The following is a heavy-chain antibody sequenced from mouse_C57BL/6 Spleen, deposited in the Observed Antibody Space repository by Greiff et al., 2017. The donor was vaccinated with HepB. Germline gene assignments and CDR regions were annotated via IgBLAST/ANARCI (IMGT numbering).Heavy chain of an antibody. Sequence: QVQLQQSGAELVMPGASVKLSCKASGYTFTSYWMHWVKQRPGQGLEWIGEIDPSDSYTNYNQKFKGKSTLTVDKSSSTAYMQLSSLTSEDSAVYYCAAGRLRHAMDYWGQGTSVTVSS. V-gene: IGHV1-69*01. CDR3: AAGRLRHAMDY. CDR2: IDPSDSYT. D-gene: IGHD2-4*01. J-gene: IGHJ4*01. CDR1: GYTFTSYW.